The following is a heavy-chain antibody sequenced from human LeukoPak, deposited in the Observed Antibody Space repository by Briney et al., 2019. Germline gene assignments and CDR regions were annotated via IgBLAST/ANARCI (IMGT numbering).Heavy chain of an antibody. Sequence: SVKVSCKASGGTFSSYAISWVRQAPGQGLEWMGRIIPILGIANYAQKSQGRVTITADKSTSTAYMELSSLRSEDTAVYYCARGRAYYYDSSGYGLGYWGQGTLVTVSS. CDR2: IIPILGIA. J-gene: IGHJ4*02. CDR3: ARGRAYYYDSSGYGLGY. V-gene: IGHV1-69*04. CDR1: GGTFSSYA. D-gene: IGHD3-22*01.